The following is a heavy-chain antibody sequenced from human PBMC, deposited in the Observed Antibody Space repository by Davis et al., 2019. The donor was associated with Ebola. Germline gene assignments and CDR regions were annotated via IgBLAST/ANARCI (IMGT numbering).Heavy chain of an antibody. V-gene: IGHV4-31*03. J-gene: IGHJ6*02. CDR2: IYYSGST. Sequence: MPSETLSLTCTVSGGSISSGGYYWSWIRQHPGKGLEWIGYIYYSGSTYYNPSLKSRVTISVDTSKNQFSLKLSSVTAADTAVYYCARGGYSYGYNYYYGMDVWGQGTTVTVSS. CDR3: ARGGYSYGYNYYYGMDV. CDR1: GGSISSGGYY. D-gene: IGHD5-18*01.